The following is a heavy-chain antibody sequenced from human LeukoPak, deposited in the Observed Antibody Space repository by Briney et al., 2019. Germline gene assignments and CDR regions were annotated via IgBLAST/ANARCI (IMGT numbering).Heavy chain of an antibody. CDR1: GFTFSNYP. CDR3: ARESGWYDY. J-gene: IGHJ4*02. CDR2: ISSNGYA. Sequence: GGSLRLSCAASGFTFSNYPMHWVRQAPGKGLEYVSAISSNGYAYYGSSVKGRFTISRDNSKNTLYLQMGSLRVEDMAVYHCARESGWYDYWGQGTLVTVSS. V-gene: IGHV3-64*01. D-gene: IGHD6-19*01.